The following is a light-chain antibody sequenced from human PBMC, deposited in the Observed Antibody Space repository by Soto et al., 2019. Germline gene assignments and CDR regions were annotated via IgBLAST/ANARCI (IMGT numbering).Light chain of an antibody. Sequence: QSVLTQSPSASASLGASVKLTCTLNSGHSSYAIAWHQQQPEKGPRYLMKLNSDGSHSKGDGIPDRFSGSSSGAERYLTISSLXSEDEADYYCQTWGTGIRVFGGGTKLTVL. CDR3: QTWGTGIRV. V-gene: IGLV4-69*01. J-gene: IGLJ3*02. CDR1: SGHSSYA. CDR2: LNSDGSH.